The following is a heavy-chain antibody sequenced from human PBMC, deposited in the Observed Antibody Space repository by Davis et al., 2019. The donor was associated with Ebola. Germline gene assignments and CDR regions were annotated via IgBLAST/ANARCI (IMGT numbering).Heavy chain of an antibody. V-gene: IGHV4-4*02. Sequence: MPSETLSLTCAVSGGSISSSNWWSWVRQPPGKGLEWIGEIYHSGSTNYNPSLNSRVTISVDTSKNQFSLKLSSVTAADTAVYYCASWGVHAWGGGMDVWGQGTTATVSS. CDR2: IYHSGST. CDR1: GGSISSSNW. J-gene: IGHJ6*02. D-gene: IGHD3-16*01. CDR3: ASWGVHAWGGGMDV.